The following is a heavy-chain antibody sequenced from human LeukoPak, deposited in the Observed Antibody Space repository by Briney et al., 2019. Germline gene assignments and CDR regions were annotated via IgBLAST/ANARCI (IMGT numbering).Heavy chain of an antibody. J-gene: IGHJ4*02. CDR3: AKHPSGYYYDHFDY. V-gene: IGHV3-23*01. Sequence: GGSLRLSCSVSAFTFNTFDNFAMNWVRQAPGKGLEWVAAISESGASTYYAASVKGRFTISRDNSENTLYLQMNSLRAEDTAVYYCAKHPSGYYYDHFDYWGQGTLVTVSS. D-gene: IGHD3-22*01. CDR1: AFTFNTFDNFA. CDR2: ISESGAST.